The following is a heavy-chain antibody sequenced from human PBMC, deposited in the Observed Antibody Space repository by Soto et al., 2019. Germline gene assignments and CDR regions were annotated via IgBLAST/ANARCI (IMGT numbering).Heavy chain of an antibody. CDR2: MNPNSGNT. J-gene: IGHJ5*01. CDR3: TRAYGAETFDF. Sequence: GASVKVSCKASGYTFNNYDIHWVRQAPGHGLEWMGWMNPNSGNTGYAQNFRGRVTMTQNTAIGKAYMELSSLRSDDTATYYCTRAYGAETFDFWGQGTRVTVSS. CDR1: GYTFNNYD. V-gene: IGHV1-8*02. D-gene: IGHD3-10*01.